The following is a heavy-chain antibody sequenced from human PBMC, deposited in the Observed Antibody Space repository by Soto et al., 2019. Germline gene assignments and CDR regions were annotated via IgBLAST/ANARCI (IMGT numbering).Heavy chain of an antibody. D-gene: IGHD1-1*01. CDR2: ISAYSGNT. CDR1: GFTFTNYY. V-gene: IGHV1-18*01. CDR3: ARGHTYYVNWYFEY. J-gene: IGHJ4*02. Sequence: QVQLVQSGAEVKKPGASVKVSCKTSGFTFTNYYIKWVRQAPGQGLEVMGWISAYSGNTNYAQNLQGRVTMTTDTSASTSYLEPRSLRSDDTAVYFCARGHTYYVNWYFEYWGQGTLVTVSS.